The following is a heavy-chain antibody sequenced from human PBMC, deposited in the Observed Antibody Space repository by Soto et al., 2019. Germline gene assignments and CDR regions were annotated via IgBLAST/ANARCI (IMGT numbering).Heavy chain of an antibody. V-gene: IGHV4-39*01. Sequence: SETLSLTCTFSNDSIRSGTYYCAWIRQPPGRGLEWMGSLSYLGTTDYNPSLKSRVTISKDASKNQFSLKLTSVTAADTAVYYCATGRSDSGWYEEKFWGRGTLVNVSS. CDR2: LSYLGTT. CDR3: ATGRSDSGWYEEKF. J-gene: IGHJ4*02. D-gene: IGHD6-19*01. CDR1: NDSIRSGTYY.